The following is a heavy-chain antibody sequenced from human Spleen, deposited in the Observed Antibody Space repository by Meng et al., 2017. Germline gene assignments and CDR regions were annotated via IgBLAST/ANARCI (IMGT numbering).Heavy chain of an antibody. Sequence: QVRLQQWGAGLFKHSETLSLTCVVSGGSFSDYYWSGLRQPRGKGLEWLGEIDHSGSTNYNPSLESRATISVDTSQNNLSLKLSSVTAADSAVYYCARGPTTMAHDFDYWGQGTLVTVSS. V-gene: IGHV4-34*01. CDR1: GGSFSDYY. CDR2: IDHSGST. CDR3: ARGPTTMAHDFDY. D-gene: IGHD4-11*01. J-gene: IGHJ4*02.